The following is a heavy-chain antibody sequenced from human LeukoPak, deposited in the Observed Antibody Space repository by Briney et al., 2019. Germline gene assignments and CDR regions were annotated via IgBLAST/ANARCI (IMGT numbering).Heavy chain of an antibody. Sequence: GASVKVSCKASGYTFTSYGISWVRQAPGQGLEWMGWISAYNGNTNYAQKLQGRVTMTTDTSTSTAYMELRSLRSDDTAVYYCATDGSSWYPKVDDAFDIWGQGTMVTVSS. CDR3: ATDGSSWYPKVDDAFDI. CDR1: GYTFTSYG. CDR2: ISAYNGNT. D-gene: IGHD6-13*01. J-gene: IGHJ3*02. V-gene: IGHV1-18*01.